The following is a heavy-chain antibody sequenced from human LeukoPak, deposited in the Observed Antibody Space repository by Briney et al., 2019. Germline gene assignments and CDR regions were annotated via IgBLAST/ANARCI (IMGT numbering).Heavy chain of an antibody. J-gene: IGHJ6*04. D-gene: IGHD2-21*02. V-gene: IGHV3-33*01. CDR3: AREEYVTARTLYIGEGMNV. Sequence: GTSLRLSCVVSGFTFSSYGMNWVRQAPGKGLEWVALIRYDGSPNYYAASVEGRFTISRDNSKNTLYLEMNSLRVDDTSVYYYAREEYVTARTLYIGEGMNVWGGGATVAVAS. CDR2: IRYDGSPN. CDR1: GFTFSSYG.